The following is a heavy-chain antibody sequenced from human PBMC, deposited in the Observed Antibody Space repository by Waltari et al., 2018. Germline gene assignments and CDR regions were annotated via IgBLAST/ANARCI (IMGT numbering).Heavy chain of an antibody. CDR1: GGSISSYY. Sequence: QVQLQESGPGLVKPSETLSLTCTVSGGSISSYYWSWIRQPPGKGLEWIGYIYYSGSTNYNPSLKSRVTISVDTSKNQFSLKLSSVTAADTAVYYCARDFPNSSGWYGGVYWGQGTLVTVSS. CDR3: ARDFPNSSGWYGGVY. J-gene: IGHJ4*02. CDR2: IYYSGST. V-gene: IGHV4-59*01. D-gene: IGHD6-19*01.